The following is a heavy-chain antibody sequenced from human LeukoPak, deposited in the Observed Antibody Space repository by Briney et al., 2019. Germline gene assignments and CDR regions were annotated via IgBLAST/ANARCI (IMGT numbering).Heavy chain of an antibody. D-gene: IGHD2-2*01. J-gene: IGHJ4*02. V-gene: IGHV4-39*01. CDR3: ARQIVVVPAAHFDY. CDR1: GGSISSSSYY. Sequence: SETLSLTCTVSGGSISSSSYYWGWIRQPPGKGLEWIGSIYYSGSTYYNPSLKSRVTISVDTSKNQFSLKLSSVTAADTAVYYCARQIVVVPAAHFDYWGQGTLVTVFS. CDR2: IYYSGST.